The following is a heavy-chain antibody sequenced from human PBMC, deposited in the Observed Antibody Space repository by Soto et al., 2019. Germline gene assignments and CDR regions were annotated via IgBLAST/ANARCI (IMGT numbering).Heavy chain of an antibody. J-gene: IGHJ4*02. V-gene: IGHV4-30-4*01. CDR2: IYYSGST. CDR1: GGSISSSDYY. Sequence: QVQLQESGPGLVKPSQTLSLTCTVSGGSISSSDYYWSWIRQPPGKGLEWIGYIYYSGSTSYNPSLKSRLTISIDTSKNQFSLKLSSVTAADTAVYYCARAGGVRGVIPYWGQGTLVTVSS. CDR3: ARAGGVRGVIPY. D-gene: IGHD3-10*01.